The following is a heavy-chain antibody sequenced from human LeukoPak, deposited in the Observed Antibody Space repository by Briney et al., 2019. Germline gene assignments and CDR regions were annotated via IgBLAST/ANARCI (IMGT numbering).Heavy chain of an antibody. CDR2: ISSSSSYT. CDR1: GFTFSDYY. J-gene: IGHJ4*02. V-gene: IGHV3-11*06. Sequence: GGSLRLSCAVSGFTFSDYYMSWIRQAPGKGLEWVSYISSSSSYTNYADSVKGRFTISRDNAKNSLYLQMNSLRAEDTAVYYCARGGYDFWSGYYGSPGRLWAQKYYFDYWGQGTLVTVSS. D-gene: IGHD3-3*01. CDR3: ARGGYDFWSGYYGSPGRLWAQKYYFDY.